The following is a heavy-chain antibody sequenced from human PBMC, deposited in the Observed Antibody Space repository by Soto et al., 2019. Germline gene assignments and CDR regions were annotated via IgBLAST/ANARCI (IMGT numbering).Heavy chain of an antibody. V-gene: IGHV1-69*06. D-gene: IGHD3-10*01. Sequence: SVKVSCKASGGTFSSYAISWVRQAPGQGLELMGGIIPIFGTANYAQKFQGRVTITADKSTSTAYMELSSLRSEDTAVYYCARDFRGYYGSGSYYNAHNWFDPWGQGTLVTVSS. CDR1: GGTFSSYA. CDR3: ARDFRGYYGSGSYYNAHNWFDP. CDR2: IIPIFGTA. J-gene: IGHJ5*02.